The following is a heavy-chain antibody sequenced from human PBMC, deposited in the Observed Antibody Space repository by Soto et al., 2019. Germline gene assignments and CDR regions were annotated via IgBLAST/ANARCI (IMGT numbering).Heavy chain of an antibody. CDR2: IWYDGSNK. J-gene: IGHJ4*02. Sequence: PGGFLRLSCAASGFTFSSYGMHWVRQAPGKGLEWVAVIWYDGSNKYYADSVKGRFTISRDNSKNTLYLQMNSLRAEDTAVYYCARAHESYYYDSSGYYLDYWGQGTLVTVSS. V-gene: IGHV3-33*01. D-gene: IGHD3-22*01. CDR3: ARAHESYYYDSSGYYLDY. CDR1: GFTFSSYG.